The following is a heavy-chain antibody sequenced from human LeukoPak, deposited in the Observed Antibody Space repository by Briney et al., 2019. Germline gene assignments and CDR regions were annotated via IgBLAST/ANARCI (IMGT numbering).Heavy chain of an antibody. J-gene: IGHJ5*02. Sequence: PGGSLRLSCAASGFTFSSTWMHWVRQPPGKGLVWVARITSDGSSTAYAESVKGRFTISRDNAKNTLYLQMNSLRSEDTAVYYCAKDLLRDLWFGESWGQGTLVTVSS. CDR3: AKDLLRDLWFGES. D-gene: IGHD3-10*01. CDR1: GFTFSSTW. V-gene: IGHV3-74*03. CDR2: ITSDGSST.